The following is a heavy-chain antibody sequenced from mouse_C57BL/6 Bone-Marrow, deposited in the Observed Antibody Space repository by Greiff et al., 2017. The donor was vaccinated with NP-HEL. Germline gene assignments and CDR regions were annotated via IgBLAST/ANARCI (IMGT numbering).Heavy chain of an antibody. CDR2: IYPGDGDT. CDR1: GYAFSSYW. V-gene: IGHV1-80*01. CDR3: ARRGYGSPAWFAY. Sequence: QVQLQQSGAELVKPGASVKISCKASGYAFSSYWMNWVKQRPGKGLEWIGQIYPGDGDTNYNGKFKGKATLTADKSSSTAYMQLSSLTSEDSAVYFCARRGYGSPAWFAYWGQGTLVTVSA. D-gene: IGHD1-1*01. J-gene: IGHJ3*01.